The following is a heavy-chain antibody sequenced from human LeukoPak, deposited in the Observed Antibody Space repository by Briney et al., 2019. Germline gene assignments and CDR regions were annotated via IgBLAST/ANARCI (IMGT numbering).Heavy chain of an antibody. J-gene: IGHJ3*02. CDR3: TTDRPTMIGERGGFDI. CDR1: GFTFSNAW. V-gene: IGHV3-15*01. Sequence: MPGGSLRLSCAASGFTFSNAWMSWVRQAPGKGLEWVARIKSKADGGTKDYAAPVKGRFTISTDDSKNQRYLQMNSLKTEETAVNYCTTDRPTMIGERGGFDIWGEGRMVTVSS. D-gene: IGHD3-22*01. CDR2: IKSKADGGTK.